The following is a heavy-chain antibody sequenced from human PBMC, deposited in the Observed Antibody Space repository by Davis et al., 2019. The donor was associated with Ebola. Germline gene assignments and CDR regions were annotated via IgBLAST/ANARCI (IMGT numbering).Heavy chain of an antibody. D-gene: IGHD1-7*01. J-gene: IGHJ4*01. CDR3: ARDRGTLGFDF. Sequence: SQTLSLTCAISGDSVSSHSALWIWIRQSPSRGLEWLGRTYYRSKWYNDYAVSVKSRITINPDTSKNHFSLHLSSVTPEDTAVYYCARDRGTLGFDFWGQGTLVTVSS. V-gene: IGHV6-1*01. CDR1: GDSVSSHSAL. CDR2: TYYRSKWYN.